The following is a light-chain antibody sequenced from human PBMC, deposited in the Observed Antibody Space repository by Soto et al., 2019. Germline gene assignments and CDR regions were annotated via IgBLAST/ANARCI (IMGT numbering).Light chain of an antibody. CDR1: SSDVGNYNY. J-gene: IGLJ1*01. CDR2: DVS. Sequence: QAVVTQPASVSGSPGQSITISCTGTSSDVGNYNYVSWYQQHPDKAPKLMIYDVSDRPSGVSNRFSGSKSGNTASLTISGLQAEDEADYYCGSYTSSSTLVFGTGTKLTVL. CDR3: GSYTSSSTLV. V-gene: IGLV2-14*03.